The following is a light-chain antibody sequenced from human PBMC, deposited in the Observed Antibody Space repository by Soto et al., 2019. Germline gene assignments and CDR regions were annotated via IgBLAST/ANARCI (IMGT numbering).Light chain of an antibody. Sequence: QSALTQPPSVSGSPGQSVTISCTGSSNAVASNYRVSWYQQPPGTAPKLVIYGVTNWPSGVPDRFSGSRSGNTASLTISGLQAEDEADYFCISYTDSSAYVFGTGTKVTVL. J-gene: IGLJ1*01. CDR3: ISYTDSSAYV. V-gene: IGLV2-18*02. CDR2: GVT. CDR1: SNAVASNYR.